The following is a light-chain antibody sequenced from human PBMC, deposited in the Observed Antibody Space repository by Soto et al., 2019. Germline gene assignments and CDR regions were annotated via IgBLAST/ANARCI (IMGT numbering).Light chain of an antibody. CDR1: QNIETW. CDR3: QQYNSEPWT. J-gene: IGKJ1*01. Sequence: DIQMTQSPSALSGSVGDRVTITCRASQNIETWLAWYQQAPGEAPKLLIYDASTLKTGVPSRFSGSGSGTAFTLTIGSLQPDDYATYYCQQYNSEPWTFGQGTKVEI. CDR2: DAS. V-gene: IGKV1-5*01.